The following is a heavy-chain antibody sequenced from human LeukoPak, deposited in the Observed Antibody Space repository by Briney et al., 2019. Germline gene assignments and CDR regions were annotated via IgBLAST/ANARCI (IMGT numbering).Heavy chain of an antibody. D-gene: IGHD6-13*01. J-gene: IGHJ3*02. Sequence: SETLSLTCTVSGGSISSYYWSWIRQPPGKGPEWIGYTYYSGSTNYNPSLKSRVTISVDTSKNQFSLKLSSVTAADTAVYYCARRSSWLKAFDIWGQGTMVTVSS. CDR1: GGSISSYY. CDR3: ARRSSWLKAFDI. V-gene: IGHV4-59*08. CDR2: TYYSGST.